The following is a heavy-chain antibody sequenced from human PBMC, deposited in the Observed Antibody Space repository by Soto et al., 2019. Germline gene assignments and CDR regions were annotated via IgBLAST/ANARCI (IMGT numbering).Heavy chain of an antibody. Sequence: QVQLVESGGGVVQPGRSLRLSCAASGFTFSSYAMHWVRQAPGKGLEWVAVISYDGSNKYYADSVKGRFTISRDNSKNTLYLQMNSLRAEDTGVYYCARGLDDSSGYSLDYWGQGTLVTVSS. D-gene: IGHD3-22*01. CDR2: ISYDGSNK. J-gene: IGHJ4*02. V-gene: IGHV3-30-3*01. CDR1: GFTFSSYA. CDR3: ARGLDDSSGYSLDY.